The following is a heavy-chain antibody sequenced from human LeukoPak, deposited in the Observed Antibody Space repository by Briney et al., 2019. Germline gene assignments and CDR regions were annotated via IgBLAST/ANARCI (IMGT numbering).Heavy chain of an antibody. CDR1: GFTFDDYG. Sequence: GGSLRLSCADCGFTFDDYGMSWVRQAPGKGLEWVSGINWDGGATHYADSVKGRFTISRDNDKNSLYLQMNSLTTDDTAVYYCARDLSSSWSMLGYWGQGTLVTISS. D-gene: IGHD6-19*01. CDR3: ARDLSSSWSMLGY. V-gene: IGHV3-20*04. J-gene: IGHJ4*02. CDR2: INWDGGAT.